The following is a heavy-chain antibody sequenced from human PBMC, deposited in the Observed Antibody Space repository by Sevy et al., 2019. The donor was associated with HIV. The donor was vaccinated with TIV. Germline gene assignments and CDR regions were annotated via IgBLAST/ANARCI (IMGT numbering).Heavy chain of an antibody. CDR3: ATRSGFWSGSDY. CDR1: GFTFSNAW. J-gene: IGHJ4*02. D-gene: IGHD3-3*01. Sequence: GGSLRLSCVVSGFTFSNAWMSWVRQAPGKGLEWVGRIKSKTDGGTTDYAAPVKGRFTISRGDSKNTLFLQMNSLKTEDTAVYYCATRSGFWSGSDYWGQGTLVTVSS. V-gene: IGHV3-15*01. CDR2: IKSKTDGGTT.